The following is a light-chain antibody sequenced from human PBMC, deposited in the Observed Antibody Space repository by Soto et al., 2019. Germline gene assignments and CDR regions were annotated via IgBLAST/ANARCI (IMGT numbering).Light chain of an antibody. Sequence: QSALTQPASVSGSPGQSITISCTATSSDVGGYNYVAWYQQHPGKAPKLMIYDVSSRPSGVSNRFSGSKSGNTASLTISGLQAEDEADYYCSSYTSTTTPVFGGGTKVTVL. V-gene: IGLV2-14*01. CDR1: SSDVGGYNY. J-gene: IGLJ2*01. CDR3: SSYTSTTTPV. CDR2: DVS.